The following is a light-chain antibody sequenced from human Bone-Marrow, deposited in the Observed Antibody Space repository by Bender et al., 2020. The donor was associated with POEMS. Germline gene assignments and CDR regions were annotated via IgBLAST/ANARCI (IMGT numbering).Light chain of an antibody. J-gene: IGLJ2*01. V-gene: IGLV2-14*02. CDR1: SSDVGSYIL. CDR3: SSYTSTRHVV. CDR2: EGS. Sequence: QSALSQPPSASGSPGQSITISCTATSSDVGSYILVSWYQQHPGKAPKVIIYEGSKRPSGVSNRLSGSKSGNTASLTVSGLQADDEADYYCSSYTSTRHVVFGGGTKLTVL.